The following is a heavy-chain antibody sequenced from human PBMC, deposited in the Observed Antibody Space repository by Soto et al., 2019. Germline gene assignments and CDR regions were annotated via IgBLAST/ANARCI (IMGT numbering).Heavy chain of an antibody. D-gene: IGHD4-17*01. CDR1: GYTFTSYD. V-gene: IGHV1-8*01. CDR3: ARAYGDYVGYYYGMDV. Sequence: AAVKVACKASGYTFTSYDINCVRQATGQGLEWMGWMNPNSGNTGYAQKFQGRVTMTRNTSISTAYMELSSLRSEDTAVYYCARAYGDYVGYYYGMDVWGQGTTATSP. CDR2: MNPNSGNT. J-gene: IGHJ6*02.